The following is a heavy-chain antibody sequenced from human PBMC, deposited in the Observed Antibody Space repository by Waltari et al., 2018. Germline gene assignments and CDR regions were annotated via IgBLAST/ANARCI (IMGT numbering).Heavy chain of an antibody. J-gene: IGHJ4*02. CDR2: FKGGRSTK. CDR1: GFTFSNYV. Sequence: EVQLLESGGGLVQPGGSLRLSCAASGFTFSNYVMSWVRQAPGKGLEGVSSFKGGRSTKHDAESVKGRFTISRDNSRNTLDLQMSSLGVDDTAVDYWARRPAWSGGTCAFDYWGQGTLVTVSS. V-gene: IGHV3-23*01. CDR3: ARRPAWSGGTCAFDY. D-gene: IGHD2-15*01.